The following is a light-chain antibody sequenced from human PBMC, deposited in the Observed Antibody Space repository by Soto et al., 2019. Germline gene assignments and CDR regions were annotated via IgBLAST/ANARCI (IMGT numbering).Light chain of an antibody. CDR1: QSVSSN. V-gene: IGKV3-20*01. CDR2: GAS. J-gene: IGKJ1*01. CDR3: QQFASSPKT. Sequence: EIVLTQSPGTLSLSPGERATLSCRASQSVSSNLAWYQQKPGQAPRLLIYGASSRATGIPDRFSGSGSGTDFTLTISRLEPEDFAMYYCQQFASSPKTFGQGTKVDIK.